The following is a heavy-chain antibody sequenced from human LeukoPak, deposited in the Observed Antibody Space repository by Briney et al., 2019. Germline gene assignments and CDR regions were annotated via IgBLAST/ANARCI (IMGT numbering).Heavy chain of an antibody. CDR3: AKRKDLGYCSSTSCYDYFDY. D-gene: IGHD2-2*01. Sequence: GGSLRLSCVASGFTFNNYAMSWVRQAPGKGLEWVSANRGSGGSKYYADSVKGRFTVSRDNSKNTLYLQMNSLRAEDTAIYYCAKRKDLGYCSSTSCYDYFDYWGQGTLVTVSS. V-gene: IGHV3-23*01. CDR2: NRGSGGSK. J-gene: IGHJ4*02. CDR1: GFTFNNYA.